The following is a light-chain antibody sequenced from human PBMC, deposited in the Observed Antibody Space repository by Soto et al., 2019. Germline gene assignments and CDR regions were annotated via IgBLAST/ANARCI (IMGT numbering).Light chain of an antibody. CDR2: AAS. J-gene: IGKJ4*01. CDR3: QQYNSYPLT. CDR1: QDISSF. Sequence: DIQMTQSPSSLSASVGDRVTLTCRASQDISSFLAWFQQKPGKAPKSLISAASNLQTGVPSRFSGSGFGADFTLTISSLQPADFATYYCQQYNSYPLTFGGGTKVEIK. V-gene: IGKV1-16*01.